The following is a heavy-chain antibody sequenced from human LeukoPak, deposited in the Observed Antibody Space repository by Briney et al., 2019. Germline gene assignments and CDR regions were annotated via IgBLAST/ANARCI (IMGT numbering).Heavy chain of an antibody. Sequence: GSLRLSCAASGFTFSSYAMSWVRQAPGKGMEWVSAISGSGGSTYYADSVKGRFTISRDNSKNTLHLQMNSLRAEDTAVYYCAKDAKPYYYDSSGYYYARAFDIWGQGTMVTVSS. CDR1: GFTFSSYA. V-gene: IGHV3-23*01. J-gene: IGHJ3*02. CDR2: ISGSGGST. D-gene: IGHD3-22*01. CDR3: AKDAKPYYYDSSGYYYARAFDI.